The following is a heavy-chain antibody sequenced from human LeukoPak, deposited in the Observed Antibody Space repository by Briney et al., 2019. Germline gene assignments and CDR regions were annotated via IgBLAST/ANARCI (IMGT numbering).Heavy chain of an antibody. CDR1: GFTFDDYA. CDR2: ISWNSGSI. Sequence: GGSLRLSCAASGFTFDDYAMHWVRQAPGKGLEWVSGISWNSGSIGYADSVKGRLTISRDNAKNSLYLQMNSLRAEDTALYYCAKASGTTSPFYYWGQGTLVTVSS. CDR3: AKASGTTSPFYY. V-gene: IGHV3-9*01. D-gene: IGHD1-7*01. J-gene: IGHJ4*02.